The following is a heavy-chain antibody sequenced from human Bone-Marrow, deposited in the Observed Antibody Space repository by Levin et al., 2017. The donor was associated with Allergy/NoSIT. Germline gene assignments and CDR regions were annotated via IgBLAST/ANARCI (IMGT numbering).Heavy chain of an antibody. CDR3: GVDVTGYPY. Sequence: GGSLRLSCAASGFTFSDHYMDWVRQAPGKGLEWVGRIKNKVNSYTTEYAASVKDRFTISRDDSKNSLYLQMNSLKTEDTAGYYCGVDVTGYPYWGQGTPVTVSA. V-gene: IGHV3-72*01. J-gene: IGHJ4*02. CDR1: GFTFSDHY. D-gene: IGHD3-9*01. CDR2: IKNKVNSYTT.